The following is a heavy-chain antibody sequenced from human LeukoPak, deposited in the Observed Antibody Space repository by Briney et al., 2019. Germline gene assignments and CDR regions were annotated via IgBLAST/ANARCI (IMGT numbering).Heavy chain of an antibody. CDR1: GFTFSSYG. Sequence: SGGYLRLSCAASGFTFSSYGMHWVRQAPGKGLEWVAFIWYDGSNKYYADSVKGRFTISRDNSKNTLYLQMNSLRAEDTALYYCAKATTSSGYGLGYWGQGTLVTVSS. CDR3: AKATTSSGYGLGY. V-gene: IGHV3-30*02. CDR2: IWYDGSNK. J-gene: IGHJ4*02. D-gene: IGHD3-22*01.